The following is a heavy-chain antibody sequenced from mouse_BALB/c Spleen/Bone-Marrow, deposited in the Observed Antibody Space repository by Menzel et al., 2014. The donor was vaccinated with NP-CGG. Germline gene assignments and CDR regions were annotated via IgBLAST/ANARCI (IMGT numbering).Heavy chain of an antibody. V-gene: IGHV2-2*02. CDR3: ARNSDPLFAY. Sequence: VQLVESGPGLAQPSQSLSITCTVSDFSLXSYGVHWVRQSPGKGLEWLGVIWSGGSTDYNAAFISRLSISKDNSKSQVFFKMNSLQANDTAIYYCARNSDPLFAYWGQGTLVTVSA. CDR2: IWSGGST. CDR1: DFSLXSYG. J-gene: IGHJ3*01.